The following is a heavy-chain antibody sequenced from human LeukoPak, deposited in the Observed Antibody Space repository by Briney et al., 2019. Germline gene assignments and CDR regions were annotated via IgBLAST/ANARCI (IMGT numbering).Heavy chain of an antibody. CDR2: INHSGST. D-gene: IGHD2-15*01. CDR1: GGSFSGYY. Sequence: KPSETLSLTCAAYGGSFSGYYWSWIRQPPGKGLEWIGEINHSGSTNYNPSLKSRVTISVDTSKNQFSLKLSSVTAADTAVYYCASRLIVVVVAATHNWFDPWGQGTLVTVSS. J-gene: IGHJ5*02. V-gene: IGHV4-34*01. CDR3: ASRLIVVVVAATHNWFDP.